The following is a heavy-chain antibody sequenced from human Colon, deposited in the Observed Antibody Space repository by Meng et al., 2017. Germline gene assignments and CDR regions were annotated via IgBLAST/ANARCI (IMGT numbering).Heavy chain of an antibody. CDR3: ARDRVPGKY. J-gene: IGHJ4*02. D-gene: IGHD1-14*01. CDR2: IYYSGTT. Sequence: QAHLQESGPGLVRPSETLSLTCTVSGGSVSSGTYYWSWIRQPPGKGLEWIGCIYYSGTTNYNPSLKSRVTISVDTSKNQFSLKLSSVTPADTAVYFCARDRVPGKYWGQGTLVTVSS. V-gene: IGHV4-61*01. CDR1: GGSVSSGTYY.